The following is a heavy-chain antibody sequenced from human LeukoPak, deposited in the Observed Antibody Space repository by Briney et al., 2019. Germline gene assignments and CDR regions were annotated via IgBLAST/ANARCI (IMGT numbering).Heavy chain of an antibody. Sequence: GGSLRLSCAASGFKFWHNGMHWVRQAPGKGLEWVAAIWYDGSHEFYADSVKGRFTISRDNSKSTLYLQMNSLRVEDTAVYYCAREVTDWGQGTLVSVSS. V-gene: IGHV3-33*01. J-gene: IGHJ4*02. D-gene: IGHD2-21*02. CDR2: IWYDGSHE. CDR1: GFKFWHNG. CDR3: AREVTD.